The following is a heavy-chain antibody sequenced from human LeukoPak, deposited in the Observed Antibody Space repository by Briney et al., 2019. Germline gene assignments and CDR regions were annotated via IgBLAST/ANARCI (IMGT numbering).Heavy chain of an antibody. V-gene: IGHV3-74*01. J-gene: IGHJ4*02. Sequence: PGGSLRLSCAASGFTFSTYAMTWVRQAPGKGLVWVSRINSDGSSTSYADSVKGRFTISRDNAKNTLYLQMNSLRAEDTAVYYCARVPYYDSGSYYNVWGQGTLVTVSS. CDR3: ARVPYYDSGSYYNV. CDR2: INSDGSST. CDR1: GFTFSTYA. D-gene: IGHD3-10*01.